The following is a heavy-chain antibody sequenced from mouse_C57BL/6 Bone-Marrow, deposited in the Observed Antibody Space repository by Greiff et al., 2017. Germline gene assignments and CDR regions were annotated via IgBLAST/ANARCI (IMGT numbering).Heavy chain of an antibody. CDR2: ISYDGSN. J-gene: IGHJ2*01. CDR1: GYSITSGYY. CDR3: ARDYYGSSQGYFDY. D-gene: IGHD1-1*01. V-gene: IGHV3-6*01. Sequence: ESGPGLVKPSQSLSLTCSVTGYSITSGYYWNWIRQFPGNKLEWMGYISYDGSNNYNPSLKNRISITRDTSKNQFFLKLNSVTTEDTATYYCARDYYGSSQGYFDYWGQGTTLTVSS.